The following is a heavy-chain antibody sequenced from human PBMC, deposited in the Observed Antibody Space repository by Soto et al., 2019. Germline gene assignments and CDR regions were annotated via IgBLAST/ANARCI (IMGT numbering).Heavy chain of an antibody. CDR2: INHSGST. CDR3: ASITSVTYSSSFPGPDY. V-gene: IGHV4-34*01. CDR1: GGSFSGYY. Sequence: QVQLQQWGAGLLKPSETLSLTCAVYGGSFSGYYWSWIRQPPGKGLEWIGEINHSGSTNYNPSLKSPVTISVDTSKNQFSLKLSSVTAADTAVYYCASITSVTYSSSFPGPDYWGQGTLVTVSS. D-gene: IGHD6-6*01. J-gene: IGHJ4*02.